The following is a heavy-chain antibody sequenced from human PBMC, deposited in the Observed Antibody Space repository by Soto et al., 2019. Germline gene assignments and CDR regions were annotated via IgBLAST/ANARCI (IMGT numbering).Heavy chain of an antibody. Sequence: PGGSLRLSCAASGFTFSSYWMHWVRQAPGKGLVWVSRINSDGSSTSYADSVKGRFTISRDNAKNTLYLHMNSLRAEDTAVYYCARSGWYCSSTSCYVDYWGQGTLVTVSS. D-gene: IGHD2-2*01. CDR3: ARSGWYCSSTSCYVDY. J-gene: IGHJ4*02. CDR2: INSDGSST. V-gene: IGHV3-74*01. CDR1: GFTFSSYW.